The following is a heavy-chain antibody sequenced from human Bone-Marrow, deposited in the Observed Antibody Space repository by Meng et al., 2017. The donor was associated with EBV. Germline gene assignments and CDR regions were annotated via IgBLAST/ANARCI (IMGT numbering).Heavy chain of an antibody. CDR3: AAGDYSDSSGYYQFDN. CDR2: IYHSGNT. D-gene: IGHD3-22*01. J-gene: IGHJ4*02. Sequence: QLQLEEPGPGLEQPYKTLTLTCAVSGGSIRSGYSCSWIRQPPGKGLEWIGYIYHSGNTYYNPSLKSRVTISVDKSKNQFSLKLSSMTAADTAVYYCAAGDYSDSSGYYQFDNWGQGTLVTVSS. CDR1: GGSIRSGYS. V-gene: IGHV4-30-2*01.